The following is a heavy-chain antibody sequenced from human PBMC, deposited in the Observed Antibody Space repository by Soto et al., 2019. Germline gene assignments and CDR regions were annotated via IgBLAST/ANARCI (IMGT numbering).Heavy chain of an antibody. J-gene: IGHJ3*02. V-gene: IGHV3-30-3*01. CDR3: ARSGGGTTFSAFDI. CDR1: GFTFSSYA. D-gene: IGHD3-3*01. CDR2: ISYDGSNK. Sequence: GGSLRLSCTASGFTFSSYAMHWVRQAPGKGLEWVAVISYDGSNKYYADSVKGRFTISRDNSKNTLYLQMNSLRAEDTAVYYCARSGGGTTFSAFDIWGQGTMVTVSS.